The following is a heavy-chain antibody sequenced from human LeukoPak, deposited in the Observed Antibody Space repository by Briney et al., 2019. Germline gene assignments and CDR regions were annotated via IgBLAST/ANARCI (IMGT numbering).Heavy chain of an antibody. CDR2: IYYSGST. V-gene: IGHV4-59*01. CDR3: ARTSRHFYGSGSNLTPWPADMDF. D-gene: IGHD3-10*01. Sequence: PSETLSLTCTVSGGSINSYYWTWIRQPPGKGLEWIGYIYYSGSTHYNPSLNSRVTISMDTSKNHFSLKLSSVTAADTAIYYCARTSRHFYGSGSNLTPWPADMDFWGQGTKVTVSS. J-gene: IGHJ6*02. CDR1: GGSINSYY.